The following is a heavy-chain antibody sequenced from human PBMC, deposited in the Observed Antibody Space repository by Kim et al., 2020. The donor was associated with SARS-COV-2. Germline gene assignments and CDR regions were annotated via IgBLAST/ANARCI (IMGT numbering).Heavy chain of an antibody. D-gene: IGHD3-10*01. Sequence: SETLSLTCTVSGGSISSGGYYWSWIRQHPGKGLEWIGYIYYSGSTYYNPSLKSRVTISVDTSKNQFSLKLSSVTAADTAVYYCARASRKVLWFGELLINWFDPWGQGTLVTVSS. V-gene: IGHV4-31*03. J-gene: IGHJ5*02. CDR3: ARASRKVLWFGELLINWFDP. CDR1: GGSISSGGYY. CDR2: IYYSGST.